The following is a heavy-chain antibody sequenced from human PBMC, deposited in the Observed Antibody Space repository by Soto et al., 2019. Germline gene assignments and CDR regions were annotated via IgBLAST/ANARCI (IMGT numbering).Heavy chain of an antibody. V-gene: IGHV3-30*18. CDR2: ISYDGSNK. J-gene: IGHJ6*02. CDR3: AKVSYYDSSGYAYYYYGMDV. CDR1: GFTFSSYG. D-gene: IGHD3-22*01. Sequence: PGGSLRLSCAASGFTFSSYGMHWVRQAPGKGLEWVAVISYDGSNKYYADSVKGRFTISRDNSKNTLYLQMNSLRAEDTAVYYCAKVSYYDSSGYAYYYYGMDVWGQGTTVTVSS.